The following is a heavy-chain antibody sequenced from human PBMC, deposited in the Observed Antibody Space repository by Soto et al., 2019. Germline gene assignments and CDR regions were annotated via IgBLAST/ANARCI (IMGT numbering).Heavy chain of an antibody. CDR2: TYYRSKWYN. CDR1: VDSVSSNSAA. CDR3: ARDMERIQLWFGYYYYGMDV. V-gene: IGHV6-1*01. D-gene: IGHD5-18*01. J-gene: IGHJ6*02. Sequence: SQTLSLTCAISVDSVSSNSAAWNWIRQSPSRGLEWLGRTYYRSKWYNDYAVSVKSRITINPDTSKNQFSLQLNSVTPEDTAVYYCARDMERIQLWFGYYYYGMDVWGQGTTVTVSS.